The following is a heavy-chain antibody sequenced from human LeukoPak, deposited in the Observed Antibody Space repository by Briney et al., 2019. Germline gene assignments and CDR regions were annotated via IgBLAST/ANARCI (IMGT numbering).Heavy chain of an antibody. J-gene: IGHJ4*02. CDR3: ARIRESAWELLIDY. Sequence: TGGSLRLSCAASGFTFSGFWMTWVRQAPGKGLEWVANMNEDGSEKYYADSVKGRFSISRDNAKNSLYLQMNGLRVEDTAVYFCARIRESAWELLIDYWGQGTLVTVSS. V-gene: IGHV3-7*01. CDR1: GFTFSGFW. D-gene: IGHD3-10*01. CDR2: MNEDGSEK.